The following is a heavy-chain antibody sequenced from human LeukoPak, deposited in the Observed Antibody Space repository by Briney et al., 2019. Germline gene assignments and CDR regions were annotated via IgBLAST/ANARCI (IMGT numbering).Heavy chain of an antibody. J-gene: IGHJ4*02. CDR1: GFTFSDRS. V-gene: IGHV3-7*01. CDR3: ASLSGIQLWSGDIDY. Sequence: PGGSLRLSCVGSGFTFSDRSINWVRQAPGKGLEWVANIKQDGSEKYYVDSVKGRFTISRDNAKNSLYLQMNSLRAEDTAVYYCASLSGIQLWSGDIDYWGQGTLVTVSS. D-gene: IGHD5-18*01. CDR2: IKQDGSEK.